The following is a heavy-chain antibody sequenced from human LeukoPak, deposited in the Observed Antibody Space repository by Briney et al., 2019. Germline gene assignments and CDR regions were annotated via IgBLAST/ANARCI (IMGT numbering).Heavy chain of an antibody. Sequence: GGSLRLSCAASGFTFSSCWMTWVRQAPVKGLEWVANIKQDGNEKYYVDSVKGRFSISRDNAKNSVYLQMNSLRAEDTAVYYCARLMGERSLFDYWGQGVLVTVSS. CDR2: IKQDGNEK. D-gene: IGHD1-26*01. J-gene: IGHJ4*02. V-gene: IGHV3-7*02. CDR3: ARLMGERSLFDY. CDR1: GFTFSSCW.